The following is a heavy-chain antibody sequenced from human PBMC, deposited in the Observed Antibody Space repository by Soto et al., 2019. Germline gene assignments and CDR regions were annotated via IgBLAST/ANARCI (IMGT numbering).Heavy chain of an antibody. CDR1: GYTFTSYG. CDR2: ISAYNGNT. V-gene: IGHV1-18*01. D-gene: IGHD6-13*01. Sequence: QVQLVQSGAEVKKPGASVKVSCKASGYTFTSYGISWVRQAPGQGLEWMGWISAYNGNTNYAQKLQGRVTMTTDTSTSTANMDLRSLRSDDTAVYYCARDLRAAAGNHWFDTWGQGTLVTVSS. CDR3: ARDLRAAAGNHWFDT. J-gene: IGHJ5*02.